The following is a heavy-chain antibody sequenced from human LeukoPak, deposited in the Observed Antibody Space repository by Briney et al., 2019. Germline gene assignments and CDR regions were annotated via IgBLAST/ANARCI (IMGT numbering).Heavy chain of an antibody. CDR1: GYSFTKYW. D-gene: IGHD5-24*01. V-gene: IGHV5-51*01. Sequence: GNSLKISCKGSGYSFTKYWIGWVRQMPGKGLEWMGIIYPGDSDTRYSPSFQGQVTISADKSISTVYLQWSSLKASDTAMYYCARHRRDDYNRKLDYWGQGTLVTVSS. CDR3: ARHRRDDYNRKLDY. CDR2: IYPGDSDT. J-gene: IGHJ4*02.